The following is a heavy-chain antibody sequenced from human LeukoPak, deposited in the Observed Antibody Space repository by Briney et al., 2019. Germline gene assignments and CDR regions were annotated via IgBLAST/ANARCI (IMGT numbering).Heavy chain of an antibody. D-gene: IGHD6-13*01. J-gene: IGHJ4*02. Sequence: SETLSLTCTVSGGSISSGSYFWTWIRQPAGKRLEWIGRINTSGSTNYNPSLKSRVTISVDTSKNQFFLKLSSVTAADTAVFFCAREGYTSSWYSGYYYFDYWGQGTLVTVSS. V-gene: IGHV4-61*02. CDR3: AREGYTSSWYSGYYYFDY. CDR2: INTSGST. CDR1: GGSISSGSYF.